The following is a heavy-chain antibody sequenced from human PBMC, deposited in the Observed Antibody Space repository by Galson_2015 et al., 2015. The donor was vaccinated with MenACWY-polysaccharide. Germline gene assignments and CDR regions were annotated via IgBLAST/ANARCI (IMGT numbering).Heavy chain of an antibody. CDR3: ARGSRPTTAWFDP. CDR2: MNPNIGNT. CDR1: GYTFTTYD. D-gene: IGHD1-1*01. V-gene: IGHV1-8*01. J-gene: IGHJ5*02. Sequence: SVKVSCKASGYTFTTYDINWVRQAPGQGLEWMGWMNPNIGNTGYAQKFQGRVTMTTNTSISTAYMELNSLRSEDTAVYYCARGSRPTTAWFDPWGQGTVVTVSS.